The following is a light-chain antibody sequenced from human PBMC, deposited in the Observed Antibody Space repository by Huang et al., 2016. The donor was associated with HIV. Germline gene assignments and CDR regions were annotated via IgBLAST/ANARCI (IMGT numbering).Light chain of an antibody. J-gene: IGKJ3*01. CDR3: LQDYNYTFT. CDR1: QGIRND. Sequence: AIQMTQSPSSLSASVGDRVTITCRASQGIRNDLGWYQQKPGKAPKLLIYAASSLQSGVPSRFSGSGSGIDFTLTISSLQPEDFATYYCLQDYNYTFTFGPGTKVDIK. CDR2: AAS. V-gene: IGKV1-6*01.